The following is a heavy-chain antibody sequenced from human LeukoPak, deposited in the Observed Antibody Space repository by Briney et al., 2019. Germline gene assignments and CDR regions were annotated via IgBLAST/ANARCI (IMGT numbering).Heavy chain of an antibody. J-gene: IGHJ4*02. CDR2: IVCSSRT. V-gene: IGHV3-21*04. CDR1: GFTFSNFA. CDR3: ARGCTSYGDC. Sequence: GGSLRLSCAASGFTFSNFAMTWVRQAPGKGLEWVSSIVCSSRTYYADSLKGRFTISRDNSKNTLYLQLNSLRAEDTAVYYCARGCTSYGDCWGRGRVVTVCS. D-gene: IGHD2-8*01.